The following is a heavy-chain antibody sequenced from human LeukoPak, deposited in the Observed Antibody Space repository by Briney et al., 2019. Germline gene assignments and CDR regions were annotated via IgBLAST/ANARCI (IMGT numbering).Heavy chain of an antibody. Sequence: PGGSLRLSCAASGFTVSSNYMSWVRQAPGKGLEWVSVIYSGGSTYYADSVKGRFTISRDNSKNTLYLQMNSLRAEDTAVYYCARGFGYSNNYYFDYWGQGTLVTVSS. CDR2: IYSGGST. J-gene: IGHJ4*02. CDR1: GFTVSSNY. D-gene: IGHD6-13*01. CDR3: ARGFGYSNNYYFDY. V-gene: IGHV3-66*01.